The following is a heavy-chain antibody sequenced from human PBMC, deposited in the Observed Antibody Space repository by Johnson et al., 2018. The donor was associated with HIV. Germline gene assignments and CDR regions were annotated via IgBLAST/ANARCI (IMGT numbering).Heavy chain of an antibody. CDR2: IRYDGSNK. CDR3: AREAYCSGGSCYDAFDI. V-gene: IGHV3-30*02. Sequence: QVQLVESGGGVVQPGGSLRLSCAASGFTFSSYGMHWVRQAPGKGLEWVAFIRYDGSNKYYADSVKGRFTLSRDNSKNTLYLQMNSLRAEDTAVYYCAREAYCSGGSCYDAFDIWGQGTMVTVSS. CDR1: GFTFSSYG. J-gene: IGHJ3*02. D-gene: IGHD2-15*01.